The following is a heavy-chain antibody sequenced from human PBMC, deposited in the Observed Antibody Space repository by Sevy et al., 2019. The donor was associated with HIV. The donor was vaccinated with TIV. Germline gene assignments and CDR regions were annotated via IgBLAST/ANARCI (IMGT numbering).Heavy chain of an antibody. V-gene: IGHV5-51*01. CDR3: AVWGGLEVDKFNSYPTPFDY. Sequence: GESLKISCRASGYKFSSYWIAWVRQVPGKGLEWVGLIYPADSDTKYSPSFQGLVTISTDRSISTAYLQWRSLKASDSAMYYCAVWGGLEVDKFNSYPTPFDYWGQGTMVTGSS. CDR2: IYPADSDT. J-gene: IGHJ4*02. CDR1: GYKFSSYW. D-gene: IGHD2-15*01.